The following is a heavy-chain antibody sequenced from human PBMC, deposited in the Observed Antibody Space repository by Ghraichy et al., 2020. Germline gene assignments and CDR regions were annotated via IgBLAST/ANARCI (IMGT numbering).Heavy chain of an antibody. Sequence: SETLSLTCTVSGGSISSSSYYWGWIRQPPGKGLEWIGSIYYSGSTYYNPSLKSRVTISVDTSKNQFSLKLSSVTAADTAVYYCARPTGASYSRRNDAFDIWGQGTMVTVSS. CDR2: IYYSGST. CDR3: ARPTGASYSRRNDAFDI. J-gene: IGHJ3*02. V-gene: IGHV4-39*01. D-gene: IGHD1-26*01. CDR1: GGSISSSSYY.